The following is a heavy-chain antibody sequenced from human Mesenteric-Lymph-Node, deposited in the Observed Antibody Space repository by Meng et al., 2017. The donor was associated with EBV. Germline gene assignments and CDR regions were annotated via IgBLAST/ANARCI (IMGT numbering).Heavy chain of an antibody. CDR3: ARGSGAGGRDWFDP. D-gene: IGHD3-16*01. Sequence: QVKQVQSGGEVRKPGASVKVSCKASGYTFHSYGFSWVRQAPGQGLEWMGWMNSNSGNTGYAQKFQGRVTMTRDTSTSTAYMELSSLTSEDTAVYYCARGSGAGGRDWFDPWGQGTLVTVSS. V-gene: IGHV1-8*02. CDR2: MNSNSGNT. J-gene: IGHJ5*02. CDR1: GYTFHSYG.